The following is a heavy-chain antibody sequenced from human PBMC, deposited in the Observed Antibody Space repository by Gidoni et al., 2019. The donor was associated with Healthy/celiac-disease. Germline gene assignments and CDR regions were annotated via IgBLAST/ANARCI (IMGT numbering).Heavy chain of an antibody. CDR3: ARDLEPYGMYV. J-gene: IGHJ6*02. CDR2: IISSSSYI. V-gene: IGHV3-21*01. Sequence: EVQLVESGGGLVKPGGSLRLSCEAAGFTFSSYSMHWVRQAPWKGLEWVSSIISSSSYIYYADSVKGRFTISRDNAKNSLFLQMNSLRAEDTAVYYCARDLEPYGMYVWGQGTTVTVSS. CDR1: GFTFSSYS.